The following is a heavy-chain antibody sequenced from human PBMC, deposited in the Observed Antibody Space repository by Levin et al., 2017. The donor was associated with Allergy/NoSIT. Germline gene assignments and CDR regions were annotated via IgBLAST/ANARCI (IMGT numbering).Heavy chain of an antibody. V-gene: IGHV3-73*01. Sequence: GGSLRLSCAASGFTFSGSAMHWVRQASGKGLEWVGRIRSKANSYATAYAASVKGRFTISRDDSKNTAYLQMNSLKTEDTAVYYCTRHVPDGGTSYYYYYMDVWGKGTTVTVSS. D-gene: IGHD4-23*01. CDR1: GFTFSGSA. J-gene: IGHJ6*03. CDR2: IRSKANSYAT. CDR3: TRHVPDGGTSYYYYYMDV.